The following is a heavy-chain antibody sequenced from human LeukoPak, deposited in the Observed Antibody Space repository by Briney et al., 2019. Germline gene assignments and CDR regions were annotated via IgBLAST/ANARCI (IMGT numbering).Heavy chain of an antibody. J-gene: IGHJ4*02. Sequence: SVKVSCKASGYTFTGYYMHWVRQAPGQGLEWMGGIIPIFGTANYAQKFQGRVTITADESTSTAYMELSSLRSEDTAVYYCASTNDYDSSGYYFNFDYWGQGTLVTVSS. V-gene: IGHV1-69*13. CDR3: ASTNDYDSSGYYFNFDY. D-gene: IGHD3-22*01. CDR2: IIPIFGTA. CDR1: GYTFTGYY.